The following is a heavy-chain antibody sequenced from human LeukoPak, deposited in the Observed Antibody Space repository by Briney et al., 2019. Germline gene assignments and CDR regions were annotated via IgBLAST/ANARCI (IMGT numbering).Heavy chain of an antibody. Sequence: GGSLRLSCAASGWTFREYSMSWVRQAPGKGLEWVSNIRSNGGDTYYTDSVKGRFTISRDNSKNTLYLEMNSLRAEDTAVYYCAKGVYTTWFDPWGQGTLVTVSS. D-gene: IGHD6-6*01. V-gene: IGHV3-23*01. J-gene: IGHJ5*02. CDR2: IRSNGGDT. CDR1: GWTFREYS. CDR3: AKGVYTTWFDP.